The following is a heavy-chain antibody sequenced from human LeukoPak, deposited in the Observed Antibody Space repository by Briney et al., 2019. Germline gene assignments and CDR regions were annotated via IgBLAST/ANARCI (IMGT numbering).Heavy chain of an antibody. V-gene: IGHV3-7*01. J-gene: IGHJ5*02. D-gene: IGHD5-18*01. CDR2: IKQDGSEK. CDR1: GFTFSSYW. Sequence: GGSLRLSCAASGFTFSSYWMSWVRQAPGKGLEWVANIKQDGSEKYYVDSVKGRFTISRDNTKNSLYLQMNSLRVEDTAVYHCAREGPDDTPNNWFDPWGQGTLVTVSS. CDR3: AREGPDDTPNNWFDP.